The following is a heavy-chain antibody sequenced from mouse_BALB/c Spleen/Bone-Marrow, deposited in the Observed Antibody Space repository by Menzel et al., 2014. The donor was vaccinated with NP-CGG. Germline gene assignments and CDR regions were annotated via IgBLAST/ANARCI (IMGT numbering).Heavy chain of an antibody. CDR2: ISNGGNYT. CDR3: SRNSNYSFDF. CDR1: GFTFXDYA. Sequence: VQLKESGGALVKPGGSLKLSCAASGFTFXDYAMSWVRQSPEKRLEWVAEISNGGNYTYYPDTVTGRFTISRDNAKNTLYLEMSSLRSEDTAMYYCSRNSNYSFDFWGQGTTLTVSS. V-gene: IGHV5-9-4*01. D-gene: IGHD2-5*01. J-gene: IGHJ2*01.